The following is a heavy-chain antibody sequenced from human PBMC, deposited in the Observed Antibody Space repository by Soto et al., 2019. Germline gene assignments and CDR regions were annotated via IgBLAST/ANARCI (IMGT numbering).Heavy chain of an antibody. D-gene: IGHD1-26*01. CDR2: IYYSGST. Sequence: SETLSLTCTVSGGSISSYYWSWIRQPPGKGLEWIGYIYYSGSTNYNPSLKSRVTISVDTSKTQFSLKLSSVTAADTAVYYCARDQGVGATGPYGMHVGGQGTTVTVSS. V-gene: IGHV4-59*01. J-gene: IGHJ6*02. CDR1: GGSISSYY. CDR3: ARDQGVGATGPYGMHV.